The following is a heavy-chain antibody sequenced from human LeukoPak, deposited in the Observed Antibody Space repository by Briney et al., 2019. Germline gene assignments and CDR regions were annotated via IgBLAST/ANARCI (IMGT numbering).Heavy chain of an antibody. D-gene: IGHD5-18*01. V-gene: IGHV4-59*11. CDR1: GGSFSSHY. Sequence: SETLSLTCTVSGGSFSSHYWSWIRQPPGKGLEWIGYIYYSGSTNYNPSLKSRVTISVDTSKNQFSLKLSSVTAADTAVYYCARGGYSYVQNWFDPWGQGTLVTVSS. CDR2: IYYSGST. CDR3: ARGGYSYVQNWFDP. J-gene: IGHJ5*02.